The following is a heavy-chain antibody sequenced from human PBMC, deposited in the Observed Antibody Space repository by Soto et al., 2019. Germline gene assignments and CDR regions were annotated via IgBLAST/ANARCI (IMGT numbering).Heavy chain of an antibody. CDR3: ARVGEVWMGGYGMDV. D-gene: IGHD3-16*01. CDR2: IYTSGST. V-gene: IGHV4-4*07. Sequence: LTCTVSGGSISSYYWSWIRQPAGKGLEWIGRIYTSGSTNYNPSLKSRVTMSVDTSKNQFSLKLSSVTAADTAVYYCARVGEVWMGGYGMDVWGQGTKVTVSS. CDR1: GGSISSYY. J-gene: IGHJ6*02.